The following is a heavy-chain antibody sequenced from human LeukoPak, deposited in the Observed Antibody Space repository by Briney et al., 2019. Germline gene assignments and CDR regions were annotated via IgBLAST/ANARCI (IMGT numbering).Heavy chain of an antibody. D-gene: IGHD2-15*01. CDR2: TYNRSKWYS. J-gene: IGHJ4*02. V-gene: IGHV6-1*01. Sequence: SQTLSLTCAISGDNVSSNSATWSWIRQSPSRGLEWLGRTYNRSKWYSDYAVSVKGRITINPDTSNNQFSLQLNSVTPEDTAVYYCARGVGGGWKVFDGWGQGTLVTVSS. CDR3: ARGVGGGWKVFDG. CDR1: GDNVSSNSAT.